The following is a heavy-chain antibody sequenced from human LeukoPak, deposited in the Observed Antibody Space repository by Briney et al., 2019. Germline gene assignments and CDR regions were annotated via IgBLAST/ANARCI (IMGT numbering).Heavy chain of an antibody. CDR3: ASPLGYCSSTSCYYDYYMDV. D-gene: IGHD2-2*01. CDR1: TFTFSNSY. J-gene: IGHJ6*03. Sequence: GGSLRLSCVASTFTFSNSYMSWIRQAPGKGLEWISYISSSAGTIFYADSVEGRFTVSRDNTKNSLYLQMNALRADDTAVYYCASPLGYCSSTSCYYDYYMDVWGKGTTVTVSS. CDR2: ISSSAGTI. V-gene: IGHV3-11*01.